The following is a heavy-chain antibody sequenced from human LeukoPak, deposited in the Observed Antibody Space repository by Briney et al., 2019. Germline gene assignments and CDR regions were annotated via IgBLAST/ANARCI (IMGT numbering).Heavy chain of an antibody. Sequence: GSLRLSCAASGFTFSSYAMHWVRQAPGKGLEWVAVISYDGSNKYYADSVKGRFTISRDNSKNTLYLQMNSLRAEDTAVYYCAKCLEWLSFDYWGQGTLVTVSS. D-gene: IGHD3-3*01. CDR3: AKCLEWLSFDY. J-gene: IGHJ4*02. CDR2: ISYDGSNK. V-gene: IGHV3-30-3*02. CDR1: GFTFSSYA.